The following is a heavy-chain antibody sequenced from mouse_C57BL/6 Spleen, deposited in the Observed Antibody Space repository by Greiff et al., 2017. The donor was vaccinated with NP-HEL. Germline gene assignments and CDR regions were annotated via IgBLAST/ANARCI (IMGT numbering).Heavy chain of an antibody. CDR3: TRRVGYGSSYGFAY. J-gene: IGHJ3*01. V-gene: IGHV1-15*01. D-gene: IGHD1-1*01. CDR2: IDPETGGT. CDR1: GYTFTDYE. Sequence: VHPNHPCSYLFMPGASVTLSCKASGYTFTDYEMHWVKQTPVHGLEWIGAIDPETGGTAYNQKFKGKAILTADKSSSTAYMELRSLTSEDSAVYYCTRRVGYGSSYGFAYWGQGTLVTVSA.